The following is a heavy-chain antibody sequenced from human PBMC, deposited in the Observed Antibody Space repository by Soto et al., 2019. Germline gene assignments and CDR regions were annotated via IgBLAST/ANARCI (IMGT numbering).Heavy chain of an antibody. V-gene: IGHV1-69*12. D-gene: IGHD3-10*01. CDR2: IIPISGTA. J-gene: IGHJ4*02. Sequence: QVQLVQSGAEVKKPGSSVKVSCKASGGTFSSYAISWVRQAPGQGLEWMGGIIPISGTANYAQKFQGRVTITADESTSTASMELSRLRSEDTAVYYCAVLWVGELSPFGYWGQGTLVTVSS. CDR3: AVLWVGELSPFGY. CDR1: GGTFSSYA.